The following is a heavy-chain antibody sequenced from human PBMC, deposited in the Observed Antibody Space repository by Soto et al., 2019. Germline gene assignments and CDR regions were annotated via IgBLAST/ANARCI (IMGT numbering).Heavy chain of an antibody. V-gene: IGHV1-8*01. J-gene: IGHJ5*02. D-gene: IGHD3-3*01. Sequence: QVQLVQSGAEVKKPGASLTVSCKASGHTFTSYDIHWVRQATGQGLEWMGCMNPNNGNTGYAQKFQGRVTMTRDTSISTAYMEVSGLRYEDTAVYYCARAEGRSLDSVSWGQGTLVTVSS. CDR3: ARAEGRSLDSVS. CDR1: GHTFTSYD. CDR2: MNPNNGNT.